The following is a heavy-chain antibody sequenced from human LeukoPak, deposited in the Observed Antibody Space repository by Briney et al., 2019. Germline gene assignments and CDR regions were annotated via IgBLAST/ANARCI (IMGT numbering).Heavy chain of an antibody. V-gene: IGHV3-66*01. CDR3: ARCGSSRYYGMDV. J-gene: IGHJ6*02. CDR2: IYSGGST. CDR1: GFTFSSNY. Sequence: GGSLRLSCAASGFTFSSNYMSWVRQAPGKGLEWVSVIYSGGSTYYADSVKGRFTISRDNSKNTLYLQMNSLRAEDTAVYYCARCGSSRYYGMDVWGQGTTVTVSS. D-gene: IGHD6-6*01.